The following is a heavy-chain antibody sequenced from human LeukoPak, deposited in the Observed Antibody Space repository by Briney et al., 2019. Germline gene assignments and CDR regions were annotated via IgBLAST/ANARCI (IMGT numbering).Heavy chain of an antibody. CDR3: ARDGRPYCSSKNCYPLSS. CDR2: IGSYGNQK. Sequence: GGSLRLSCGASGFNLSSFGGPSVPQAPAKGGEWVTFIGSYGNQKYYIESVKGRVTVSRDKYKNMVYLQLDSLKSDYVATYYCARDGRPYCSSKNCYPLSSWGKGTKVTVSS. CDR1: GFNLSSFG. J-gene: IGHJ4*02. D-gene: IGHD2-2*01. V-gene: IGHV3-30*02.